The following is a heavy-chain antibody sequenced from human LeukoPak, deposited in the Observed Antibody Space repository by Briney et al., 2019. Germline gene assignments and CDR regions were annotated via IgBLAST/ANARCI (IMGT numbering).Heavy chain of an antibody. J-gene: IGHJ4*02. D-gene: IGHD3-22*01. CDR3: ARAYDSSGYYYAY. CDR2: INPNSGGT. CDR1: GYTFTGYY. V-gene: IGHV1-2*06. Sequence: ASVKVSCKXSGYTFTGYYMHWVLQAPGQGLEWMGRINPNSGGTNYAQKFQGRVTMTRDTSISTAYMELSRLRSDDTAVYYCARAYDSSGYYYAYWGQGTLVTVSS.